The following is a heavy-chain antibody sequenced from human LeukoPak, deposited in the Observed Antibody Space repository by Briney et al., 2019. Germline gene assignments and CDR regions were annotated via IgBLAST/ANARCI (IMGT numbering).Heavy chain of an antibody. D-gene: IGHD1-14*01. V-gene: IGHV3-30-3*01. CDR3: AKGSGINHYHWIDP. CDR2: ISYDGSNK. CDR1: GFTFSSYA. J-gene: IGHJ5*02. Sequence: PGGSLRLSCAASGFTFSSYAMHWVRQAPGKGLEWVAVISYDGSNKYYADSVKGRFTISRDNSKNTLYLQMNSLRAEDTALYYCAKGSGINHYHWIDPWGQGTLVTVSS.